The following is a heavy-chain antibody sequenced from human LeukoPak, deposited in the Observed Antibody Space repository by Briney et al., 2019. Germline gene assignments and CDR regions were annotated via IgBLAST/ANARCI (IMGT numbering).Heavy chain of an antibody. CDR2: IYPGDSDT. D-gene: IGHD5-24*01. CDR1: GYRFTSYW. Sequence: GGSLKISCQGSGYRFTSYWIGWVRQLPGKGLEWMGIIYPGDSDTRYSPSFQGQVTISADKSISTAYLQWSSLKASDTAMYYCARREATMGAFDIWGQGTMVTVSS. CDR3: ARREATMGAFDI. J-gene: IGHJ3*02. V-gene: IGHV5-51*01.